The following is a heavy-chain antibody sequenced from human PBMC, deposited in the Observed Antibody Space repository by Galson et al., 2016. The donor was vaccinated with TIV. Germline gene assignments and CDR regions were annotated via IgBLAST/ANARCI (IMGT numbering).Heavy chain of an antibody. CDR1: GFIVDDNY. CDR2: IYGDGRT. D-gene: IGHD3-22*01. V-gene: IGHV3-53*01. Sequence: SLRLSCAASGFIVDDNYMTWIRQAPGKGLEWVSVIYGDGRTYYTDSVRGRFTISRDSSKNTLYLQMNSLRAEDTAVYDCARDRYYDARGYYYYYYGMDVWGQGTTVTVSS. CDR3: ARDRYYDARGYYYYYYGMDV. J-gene: IGHJ6*02.